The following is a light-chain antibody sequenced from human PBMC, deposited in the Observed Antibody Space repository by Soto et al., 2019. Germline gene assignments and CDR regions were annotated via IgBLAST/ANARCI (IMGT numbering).Light chain of an antibody. CDR2: EDT. CDR1: NLGDKY. J-gene: IGLJ2*01. CDR3: QAWDSSTVI. V-gene: IGLV3-1*01. Sequence: SYELTQPPSMSVSPGQTASITCPGDNLGDKYVCWYQQKPGQSPVLVIYEDTKRPSGIPERFSGSNSGNTATLTISGTQALDEADYYCQAWDSSTVIFAGGTKVTVL.